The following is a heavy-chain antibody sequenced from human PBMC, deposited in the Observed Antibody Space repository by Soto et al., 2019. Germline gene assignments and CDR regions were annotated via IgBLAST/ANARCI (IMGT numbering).Heavy chain of an antibody. CDR1: GGSISSEGYY. Sequence: QVQLQESGPGLVKPSQTLSLTCTLSGGSISSEGYYWTWIRQHPGKGLEWIGDFYYSGTTSYNPSLKSRLTISVDTSNNQFSLRLSSVTAADTVMYYCARKHDILTGSDSFDVWGRGTMVTVSS. D-gene: IGHD3-9*01. V-gene: IGHV4-31*03. J-gene: IGHJ3*01. CDR3: ARKHDILTGSDSFDV. CDR2: FYYSGTT.